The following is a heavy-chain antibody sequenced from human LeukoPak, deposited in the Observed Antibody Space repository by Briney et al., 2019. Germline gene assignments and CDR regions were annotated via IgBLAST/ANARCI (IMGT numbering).Heavy chain of an antibody. CDR1: GFTFRNFY. CDR3: VRVTEN. Sequence: GVSLRLSCEASGFTFRNFYMQWVRHAPGEGLVCVARINSDQSEINYADSVKGRFNISRDNSKNTLYLQMNSLRAEDTAVYYCVRVTENWGQGTLVSVSS. V-gene: IGHV3-74*01. J-gene: IGHJ4*02. CDR2: INSDQSEI.